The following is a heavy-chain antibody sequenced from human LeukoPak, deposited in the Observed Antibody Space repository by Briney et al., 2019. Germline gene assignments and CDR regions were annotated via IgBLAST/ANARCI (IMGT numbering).Heavy chain of an antibody. V-gene: IGHV3-64*01. J-gene: IGHJ4*02. Sequence: GGSLRLSCVASGFTFSSYAMRWVRQAPGKGLEYVSAISSSGGSTYYANSVKGRFTISRDNAKNSLYLQMNSLRAEDTALYYCARDSYSGSYSYFDYWGQGTLVTVSS. CDR3: ARDSYSGSYSYFDY. D-gene: IGHD1-26*01. CDR2: ISSSGGST. CDR1: GFTFSSYA.